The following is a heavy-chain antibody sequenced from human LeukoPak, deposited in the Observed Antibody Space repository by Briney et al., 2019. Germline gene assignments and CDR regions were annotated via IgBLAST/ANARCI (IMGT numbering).Heavy chain of an antibody. D-gene: IGHD2-2*01. J-gene: IGHJ6*02. CDR1: GFTVSSNY. CDR3: ARDRIVVVPAAGYYYYGMDV. Sequence: PGGSLRLSCAASGFTVSSNYMSWVRQAPGKGLEWVSVIYSGGSTYYADSVKGRFTISRDNSKNTLYLQMNSLRAEDTAVYYCARDRIVVVPAAGYYYYGMDVWGQGTTVTVSS. V-gene: IGHV3-53*01. CDR2: IYSGGST.